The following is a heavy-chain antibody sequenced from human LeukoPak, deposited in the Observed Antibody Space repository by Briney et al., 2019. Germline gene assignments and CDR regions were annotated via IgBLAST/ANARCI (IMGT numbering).Heavy chain of an antibody. CDR1: GFTFSTYT. CDR2: ISSSSTNI. J-gene: IGHJ2*01. CDR3: ARDFDHYFDL. V-gene: IGHV3-21*01. Sequence: GGSLRLSCEASGFTFSTYTMSWVRQAPGKGLEWVSSISSSSTNIYYADSVQGRFTISRDNAKNSLYLQMNSLRAEDTAVYYCARDFDHYFDLWGRGTLVTVSS.